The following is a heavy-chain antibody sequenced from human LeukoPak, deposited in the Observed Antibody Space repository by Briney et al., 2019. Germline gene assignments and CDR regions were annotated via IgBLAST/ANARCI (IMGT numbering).Heavy chain of an antibody. D-gene: IGHD2-8*01. J-gene: IGHJ6*03. V-gene: IGHV3-48*01. Sequence: GGSLRLSCAASGFTFSSYSMNWVRQAPGKGLEWVSYISSSSSTIYYADSVKGRFTISRDNAKNSLYLQMNSLRAEDTAVYYCARGPRLYCTNGVCSTPYYYYMDVWGKGTTVTVSS. CDR1: GFTFSSYS. CDR2: ISSSSSTI. CDR3: ARGPRLYCTNGVCSTPYYYYMDV.